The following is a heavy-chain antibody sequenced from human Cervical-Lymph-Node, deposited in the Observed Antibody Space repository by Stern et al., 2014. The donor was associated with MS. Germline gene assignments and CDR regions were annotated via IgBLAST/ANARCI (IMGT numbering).Heavy chain of an antibody. CDR2: IHHSGYT. V-gene: IGHV4-39*01. CDR1: GDSITSSPYY. CDR3: ASFDSGRFDY. J-gene: IGHJ4*02. Sequence: QLQLQESGPGLVKLSETLSLTCTVSGDSITSSPYYWGWIRQPPGKGLEWIGIIHHSGYTSYNPSLRSGLTVSVNTSKNQVSLRLNSVTATDTAVYYCASFDSGRFDYWGQGTLVAVSS. D-gene: IGHD3-10*01.